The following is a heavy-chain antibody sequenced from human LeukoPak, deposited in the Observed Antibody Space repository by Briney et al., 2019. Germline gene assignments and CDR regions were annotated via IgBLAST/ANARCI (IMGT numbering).Heavy chain of an antibody. D-gene: IGHD1-26*01. Sequence: PSETLSLTCAVSGGSISSYYWSWIRQPPGKGLEWIGYIYYSGSTNYNPSLQSRVTISVDTSKNQFSLKLSSVTAADTAVYYCAREMELVGATIEYFQHWGQGTLVTVSS. CDR1: GGSISSYY. V-gene: IGHV4-59*01. CDR3: AREMELVGATIEYFQH. J-gene: IGHJ1*01. CDR2: IYYSGST.